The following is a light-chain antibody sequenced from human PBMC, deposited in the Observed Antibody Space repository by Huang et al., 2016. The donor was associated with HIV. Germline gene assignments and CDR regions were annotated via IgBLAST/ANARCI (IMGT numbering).Light chain of an antibody. Sequence: DIEMTQSPSSLPASVGVSVTITCRASQDISNSFAWYQLRPVQAPKFLLYAASRLESWVPSRCSGSGSATNYTLTITSLQPEDYATYYCQQNYSFVFTFGTGTTVDV. CDR2: AAS. V-gene: IGKV1-NL1*01. J-gene: IGKJ3*01. CDR1: QDISNS. CDR3: QQNYSFVFT.